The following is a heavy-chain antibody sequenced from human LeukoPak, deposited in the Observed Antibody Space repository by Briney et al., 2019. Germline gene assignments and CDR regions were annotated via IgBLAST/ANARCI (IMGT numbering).Heavy chain of an antibody. V-gene: IGHV4-59*01. Sequence: PSETLSLTCTVSGGSISSYYWSWIRQPPGKGLEWIGYIYYSGSTNYNPSLKSRVTISVDTSKNQFSLKLSSVTAADTAVYYCARAYPTGITGPHFDYWGQGTLVTVSS. CDR3: ARAYPTGITGPHFDY. D-gene: IGHD1-20*01. CDR2: IYYSGST. CDR1: GGSISSYY. J-gene: IGHJ4*02.